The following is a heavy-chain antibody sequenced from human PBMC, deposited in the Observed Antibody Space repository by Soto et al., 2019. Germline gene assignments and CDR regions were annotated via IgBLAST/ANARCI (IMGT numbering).Heavy chain of an antibody. CDR3: AKVSAFFLVVPAAIFFDS. CDR2: ISGSGGST. J-gene: IGHJ4*02. V-gene: IGHV3-23*01. D-gene: IGHD2-2*01. Sequence: GGSLRLSCAASGFTFSSYAMSWVRQAPGKGLEWVSAISGSGGSTYYADSVKGRFTISRDNSKNTLYLQMNSLRAEDTAVYYYAKVSAFFLVVPAAIFFDSWGQGPLVTVSS. CDR1: GFTFSSYA.